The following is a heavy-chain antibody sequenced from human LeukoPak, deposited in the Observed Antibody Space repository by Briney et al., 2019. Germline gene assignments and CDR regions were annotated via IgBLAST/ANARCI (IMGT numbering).Heavy chain of an antibody. J-gene: IGHJ6*03. CDR3: ARDKRTFGVTSVAYYMDV. CDR2: IYYSGST. Sequence: SETLSLTCTVSAGSIRSHYWSWIRQPPGKGLEWIGYIYYSGSTNYNPSLKSRVTISVDTSKNQFSLRLSSVTAADTAVYYCARDKRTFGVTSVAYYMDVWGKGTTVTVSS. D-gene: IGHD3-3*01. CDR1: AGSIRSHY. V-gene: IGHV4-59*11.